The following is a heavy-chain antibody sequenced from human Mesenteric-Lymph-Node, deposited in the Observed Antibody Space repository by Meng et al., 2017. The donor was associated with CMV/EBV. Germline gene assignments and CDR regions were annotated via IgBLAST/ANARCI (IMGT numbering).Heavy chain of an antibody. D-gene: IGHD2-2*01. V-gene: IGHV3-23*01. Sequence: SCAASGFTFSSYWMHWVRQAPGKGLEWVSAISGSGGSTYYADSVKGRFTISRDNSKNTLYLQMNSLRAEDTAVYYCAKNTYQLPFDPWGQGTLVTVSS. CDR1: GFTFSSYW. CDR3: AKNTYQLPFDP. J-gene: IGHJ5*02. CDR2: ISGSGGST.